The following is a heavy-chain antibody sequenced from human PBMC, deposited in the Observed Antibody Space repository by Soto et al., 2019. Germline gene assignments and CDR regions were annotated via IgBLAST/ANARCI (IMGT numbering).Heavy chain of an antibody. Sequence: GGSLRLSCAASGFTFSSYAMSWVRQAPGKGLEWVSAISGSGGSTYYADSVKGRFTISRDSSKNTLYLQMNSLRAEDTAVYYCAKDPTAIFGVVPDYYYYGMDVWGQGTTVTVSS. CDR2: ISGSGGST. D-gene: IGHD3-3*01. CDR1: GFTFSSYA. J-gene: IGHJ6*02. CDR3: AKDPTAIFGVVPDYYYYGMDV. V-gene: IGHV3-23*01.